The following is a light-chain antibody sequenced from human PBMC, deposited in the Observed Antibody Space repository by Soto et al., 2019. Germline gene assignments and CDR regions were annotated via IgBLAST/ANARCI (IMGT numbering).Light chain of an antibody. CDR2: GAS. CDR1: QSVPSRY. V-gene: IGKV3-20*01. J-gene: IGKJ3*01. Sequence: EIVLTQSPGTLSLSPGERGTLSCRASQSVPSRYLAWYQQKPGQAPRLLIFGASSRATGIPDRFSGSGSGTDFTLTISRLEPEDFAVYYCQHYGSSVGKFTFGPGTKVDIK. CDR3: QHYGSSVGKFT.